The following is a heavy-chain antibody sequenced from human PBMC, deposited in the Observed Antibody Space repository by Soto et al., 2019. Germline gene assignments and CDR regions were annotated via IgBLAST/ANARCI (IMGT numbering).Heavy chain of an antibody. CDR2: ISESGGST. J-gene: IGHJ4*02. Sequence: GASVKVSCKASGGTLSSYAMSWVRQAPGKGLEWVSVISESGGSTHYADSVRGRFTVSRDNSKNSLSLRMNSLRDEDTAVYFCAKRSPYSSGWYSPIFDYWGQGALVTVSS. D-gene: IGHD6-13*01. V-gene: IGHV3-23*01. CDR1: GGTLSSYA. CDR3: AKRSPYSSGWYSPIFDY.